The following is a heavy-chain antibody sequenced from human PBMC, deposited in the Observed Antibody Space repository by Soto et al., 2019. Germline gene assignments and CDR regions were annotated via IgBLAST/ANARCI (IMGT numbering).Heavy chain of an antibody. D-gene: IGHD6-6*01. CDR3: AREYSSSFASIRSPGYKWFDP. J-gene: IGHJ5*02. Sequence: GASVKVSCKASGYTFTGYYMHWVRQAPGQGLEWMGWINPNSGGTNYAQKFQGWVTMTRDTSISTAYMELSRLRSDDTAVYYCAREYSSSFASIRSPGYKWFDPWGQGTLVTVSS. CDR1: GYTFTGYY. V-gene: IGHV1-2*04. CDR2: INPNSGGT.